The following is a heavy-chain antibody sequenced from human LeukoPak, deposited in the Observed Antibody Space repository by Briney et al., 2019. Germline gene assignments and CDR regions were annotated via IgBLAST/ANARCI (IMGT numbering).Heavy chain of an antibody. V-gene: IGHV4-34*01. CDR2: INHSGST. Sequence: SETLSLTCAVYGGSFSGYYWSWIRQPPGKGLEWIGEINHSGSTNYSPSLKSRVTISVDTSKNQLSLKLSSVTAADTAVYYCASITIFGVAQNWFDPWGQGTLVTVSS. CDR1: GGSFSGYY. J-gene: IGHJ5*02. D-gene: IGHD3-3*01. CDR3: ASITIFGVAQNWFDP.